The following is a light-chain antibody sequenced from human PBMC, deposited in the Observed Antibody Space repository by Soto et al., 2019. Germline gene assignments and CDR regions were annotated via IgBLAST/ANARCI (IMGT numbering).Light chain of an antibody. CDR1: QGVFSN. Sequence: EIVLTQSPATLSVSPGERATLSCRASQGVFSNLAGYQQKPGQAPRLLIYGASTRASAIAARLRGHGSGTDFTLSISRLHSEDFAVYFCHQLLNWPRTFGQWTKV. CDR2: GAS. V-gene: IGKV3D-15*01. CDR3: HQLLNWPRT. J-gene: IGKJ1*01.